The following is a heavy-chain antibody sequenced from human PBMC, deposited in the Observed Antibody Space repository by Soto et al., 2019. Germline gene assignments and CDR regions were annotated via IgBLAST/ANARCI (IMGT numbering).Heavy chain of an antibody. D-gene: IGHD3-3*01. CDR1: GDSITNSGYF. CDR2: IYYSGTT. CDR3: ARLARFDLYFDY. Sequence: NPSETLSLTCTVSGDSITNSGYFWAWIRQPPGKGLEWIGSIYYSGTTYSHPSLNSRVTVSVDTSKNQFSLKLFSLTAADTAVYYCARLARFDLYFDYWGQGTLVTVSS. V-gene: IGHV4-39*01. J-gene: IGHJ4*02.